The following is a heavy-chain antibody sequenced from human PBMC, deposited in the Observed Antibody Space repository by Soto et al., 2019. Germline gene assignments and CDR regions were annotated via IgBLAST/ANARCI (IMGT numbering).Heavy chain of an antibody. CDR3: ARDRRGYSGYGYGMDV. CDR2: ISSSSSYI. Sequence: EVQLVESGGGLVKPGGSLRLSCAASGFTFSSYSMNWFRQAPGKGLEWVSSISSSSSYIYYADSVKGRFTISRDNAKNSLYLQMNSLRAEDTAVYYCARDRRGYSGYGYGMDVWGQGTTVTVSS. J-gene: IGHJ6*02. CDR1: GFTFSSYS. D-gene: IGHD5-12*01. V-gene: IGHV3-21*01.